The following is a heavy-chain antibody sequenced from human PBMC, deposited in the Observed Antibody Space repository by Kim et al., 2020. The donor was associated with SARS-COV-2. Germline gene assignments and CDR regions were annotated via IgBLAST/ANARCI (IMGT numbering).Heavy chain of an antibody. J-gene: IGHJ6*03. CDR3: ARIRGYSNKINYYYYMDV. CDR1: GGSISSYY. V-gene: IGHV4-59*01. CDR2: IYDSGSP. D-gene: IGHD6-13*01. Sequence: SETLSLTCTVSGGSISSYYWNWIRQSPGKGLEWIGFIYDSGSPTYNPSLEIRSTISVDSSKKQFSLKLISVTAADTAVYYCARIRGYSNKINYYYYMDV.